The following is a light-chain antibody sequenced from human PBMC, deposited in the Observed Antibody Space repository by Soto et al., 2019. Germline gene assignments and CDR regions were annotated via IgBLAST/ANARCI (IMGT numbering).Light chain of an antibody. CDR3: QQYYSTPLT. V-gene: IGKV4-1*01. CDR2: WAS. CDR1: QRVLSSSNNKNY. J-gene: IGKJ4*01. Sequence: DIVMTQSPDSLAVSLGERATINGKSSQRVLSSSNNKNYLAWYQQKPGQPPKLLIYWASTRESGVPDRFSGSGSGTDFTLTISSLQAEDVAVYYCQQYYSTPLTFGGGTKVEIK.